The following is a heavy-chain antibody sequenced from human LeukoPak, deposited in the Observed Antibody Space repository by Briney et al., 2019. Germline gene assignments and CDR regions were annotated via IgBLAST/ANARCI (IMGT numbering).Heavy chain of an antibody. J-gene: IGHJ6*02. D-gene: IGHD3-9*01. CDR2: ISAYNGNT. CDR3: ATYDILTGSYGMDV. V-gene: IGHV1-18*01. CDR1: GYTFTNYA. Sequence: ASVKVSCKGSGYTFTNYAFSWVRQAPGQGLEWMGWISAYNGNTNYAQKLQGTVTMTRNTSISTAYMELSSLRSEDTAVYYCATYDILTGSYGMDVWGQGTTVTVSS.